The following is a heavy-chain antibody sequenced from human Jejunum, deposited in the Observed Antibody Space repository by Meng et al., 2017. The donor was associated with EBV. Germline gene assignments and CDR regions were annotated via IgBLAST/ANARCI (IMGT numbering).Heavy chain of an antibody. V-gene: IGHV4-4*02. J-gene: IGHJ4*02. Sequence: QLLTPCPGLVQLAVPLPLSCAGSTDFISSYEWWSWVRQPPGKGLEWLGDINQVGSTYYNPSLKSRVTISIDTSKRQLSLRLNSMTAADTAVYYCARASSERLLDYWGQGTLVTVSS. CDR2: INQVGST. CDR3: ARASSERLLDY. CDR1: TDFISSYEW. D-gene: IGHD1-14*01.